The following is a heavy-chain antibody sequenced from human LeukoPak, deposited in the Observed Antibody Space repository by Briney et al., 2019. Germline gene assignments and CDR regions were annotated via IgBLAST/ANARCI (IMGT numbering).Heavy chain of an antibody. D-gene: IGHD6-19*01. J-gene: IGHJ4*02. CDR3: ARVKDYTGWSIDY. V-gene: IGHV3-30-3*01. CDR1: GFTFSNYA. CDR2: ISYDGSEK. Sequence: GRSLRLSCAASGFTFSNYAMHWVRQAPGKGLEWVAVISYDGSEKYYADSMKGRFTISRDNSRNTLYLQMNTLRAEDTALYYCARVKDYTGWSIDYWGQGTLVTVSS.